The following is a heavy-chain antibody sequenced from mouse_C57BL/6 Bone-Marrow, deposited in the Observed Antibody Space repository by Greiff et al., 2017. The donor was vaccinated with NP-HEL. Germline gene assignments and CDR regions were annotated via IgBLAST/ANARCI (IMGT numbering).Heavy chain of an antibody. CDR2: IYPSSGNT. CDR3: ATWLRRGLAY. V-gene: IGHV1-4*01. CDR1: GYTFTSYT. Sequence: QVQLQQSGAELARPGASVKMSCKASGYTFTSYTMHWVKQRPGQGLEWIGYIYPSSGNTKYNQKFKDKATLTADTSSSPAYMQLSSLTSEDSAVYYCATWLRRGLAYWGQGTLVTVSA. J-gene: IGHJ3*01. D-gene: IGHD2-2*01.